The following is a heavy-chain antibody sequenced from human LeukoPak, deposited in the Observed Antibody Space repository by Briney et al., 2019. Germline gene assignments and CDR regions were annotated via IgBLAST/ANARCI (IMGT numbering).Heavy chain of an antibody. J-gene: IGHJ1*01. CDR3: ARENFYDSSHRDFQH. V-gene: IGHV3-7*01. Sequence: GGSLRLSCVASGFSFSDHWMNWFRQAPGKGLEWVATIKKDGSEQYYVDSMKGRLTISRDNAKNSVYLQIHNLRAEDTAVYYCARENFYDSSHRDFQHWGQGTLVTVSS. D-gene: IGHD3-22*01. CDR2: IKKDGSEQ. CDR1: GFSFSDHW.